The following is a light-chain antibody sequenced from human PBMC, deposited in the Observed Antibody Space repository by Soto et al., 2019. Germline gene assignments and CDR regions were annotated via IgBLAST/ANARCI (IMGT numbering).Light chain of an antibody. Sequence: QSALTQPRSVSGSPGQSVTISCTGTSSDVGGYNYVSWYQQHPGKAPKLMIYDVSKRPSGVPDRFSGSKSGNTASLTISVLQAEDEADYYCCSYAGSYTRVFGGGTKVTVL. V-gene: IGLV2-11*01. CDR3: CSYAGSYTRV. J-gene: IGLJ2*01. CDR2: DVS. CDR1: SSDVGGYNY.